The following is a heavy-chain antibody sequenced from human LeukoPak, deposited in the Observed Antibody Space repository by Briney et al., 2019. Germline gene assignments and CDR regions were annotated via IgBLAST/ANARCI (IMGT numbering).Heavy chain of an antibody. CDR1: GFTFSAYA. J-gene: IGHJ4*02. Sequence: PGGSLRLSCSASGFTFSAYAMYWVRQAPGKGLEYVSGISNNGGSSFYADSVKGRFTISRDKSKNTLYLQMSSLRAEDTAVYYCVKITSVTGGDCWGQGTRLTVSS. CDR3: VKITSVTGGDC. D-gene: IGHD1-14*01. V-gene: IGHV3-64D*09. CDR2: ISNNGGSS.